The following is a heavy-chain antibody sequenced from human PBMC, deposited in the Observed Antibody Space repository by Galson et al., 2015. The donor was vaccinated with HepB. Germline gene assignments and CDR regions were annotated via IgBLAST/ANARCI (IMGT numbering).Heavy chain of an antibody. CDR1: GFTFSSYA. V-gene: IGHV3-23*01. CDR2: ISGSGGST. CDR3: AKDTTWLVRGLVYFDY. D-gene: IGHD3-10*01. J-gene: IGHJ4*02. Sequence: SLRLSCAAPGFTFSSYAMSWVRQAPGKGLEWVSAISGSGGSTYYADSVKGRFTISRDTSRNTLYLQMNSLRAEDTAVYFCAKDTTWLVRGLVYFDYWGRGTLVTVSS.